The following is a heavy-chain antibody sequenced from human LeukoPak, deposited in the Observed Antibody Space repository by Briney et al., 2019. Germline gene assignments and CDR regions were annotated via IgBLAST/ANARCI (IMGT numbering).Heavy chain of an antibody. V-gene: IGHV4-30-2*01. CDR2: IYHSGST. Sequence: SQTLSLTCAVSGGSISSGGYSWSWIRQPPGKGLEWIGYIYHSGSTYYNPSLKSRVTISVDRSKNQFSLKLSSVTAADTAVYYCARDRGLVGAGRDAFDIWGQGTMVTVSS. CDR1: GGSISSGGYS. J-gene: IGHJ3*02. CDR3: ARDRGLVGAGRDAFDI. D-gene: IGHD1-26*01.